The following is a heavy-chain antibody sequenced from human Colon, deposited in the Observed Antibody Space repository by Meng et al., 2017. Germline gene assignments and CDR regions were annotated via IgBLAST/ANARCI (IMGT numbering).Heavy chain of an antibody. J-gene: IGHJ4*02. CDR2: TYYRSKWYN. D-gene: IGHD5-18*01. CDR1: VDSVSSNTAA. V-gene: IGHV6-1*01. Sequence: QVQLQQSGPGLVKPSQPLSLTCVISVDSVSSNTAAWNWIRQSPSRGLEWLGRTYYRSKWYNEYAVSVKSRMTFNADTSKNQVSLQVNSVTPEDTAVYYCARDHGYSYGLPLDYWGQGILVTVSS. CDR3: ARDHGYSYGLPLDY.